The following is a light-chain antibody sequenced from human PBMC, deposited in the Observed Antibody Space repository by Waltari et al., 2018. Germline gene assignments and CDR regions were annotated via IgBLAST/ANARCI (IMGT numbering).Light chain of an antibody. CDR3: MQANTWPWT. V-gene: IGKV2-30*02. Sequence: DVVMTQSPLSLPVTVGQPASISCKSSQSLLHTDGNTYLNWFQQRPGQSPRRLIYKVSNRDSGVPDRFSGAGSGTDFTLRISRVEAEDVGIYFCMQANTWPWTFGQGTKVQI. J-gene: IGKJ1*01. CDR2: KVS. CDR1: QSLLHTDGNTY.